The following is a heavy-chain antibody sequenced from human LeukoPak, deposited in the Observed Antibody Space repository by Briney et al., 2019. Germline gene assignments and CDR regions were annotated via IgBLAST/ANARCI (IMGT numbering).Heavy chain of an antibody. D-gene: IGHD6-13*01. CDR1: GFTFSSYA. CDR2: VSGSGGNT. V-gene: IGHV3-23*01. CDR3: VRESPVAAVGRSWFDP. J-gene: IGHJ5*02. Sequence: GGSLRLSCAASGFTFSSYAMSWVRQAPGEGLEWVSTVSGSGGNTYYADSVKGRFTISRDNTKNTLYPQMNSLGAEDTAVYYCVRESPVAAVGRSWFDPWGQGTLVTVSS.